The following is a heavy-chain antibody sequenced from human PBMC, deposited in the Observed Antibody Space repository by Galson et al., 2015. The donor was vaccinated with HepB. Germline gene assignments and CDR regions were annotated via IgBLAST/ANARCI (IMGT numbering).Heavy chain of an antibody. CDR3: ARGYDFWSGYYEYFDY. CDR1: GGSISSGGYS. Sequence: TLSLTCAVSGGSISSGGYSWSWIRQPPGKGLEWIGYIYHSGSTYYNPSLKSRVTISVDRSKNQFSLKLSSVTAADTAVYYCARGYDFWSGYYEYFDYWGQGTLVTVSS. J-gene: IGHJ4*02. V-gene: IGHV4-30-2*01. D-gene: IGHD3-3*01. CDR2: IYHSGST.